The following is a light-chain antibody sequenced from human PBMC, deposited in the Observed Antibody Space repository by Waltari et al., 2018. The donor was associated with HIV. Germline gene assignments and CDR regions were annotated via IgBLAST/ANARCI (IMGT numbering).Light chain of an antibody. V-gene: IGLV3-25*03. CDR2: KDI. CDR3: QSTDHDGTWV. CDR1: ALPKKY. Sequence: SYELTQTPSVSVSPGQTATISCSRGALPKKYSSWYGQKPGQAPVLIIYKDIERPSGIPERISGSRSGTGVTLTISDVQAEDEGYYYCQSTDHDGTWVFGGGTKLTV. J-gene: IGLJ3*02.